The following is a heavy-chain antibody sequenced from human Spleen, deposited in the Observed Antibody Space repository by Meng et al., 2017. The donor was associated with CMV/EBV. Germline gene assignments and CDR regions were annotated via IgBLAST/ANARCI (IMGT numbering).Heavy chain of an antibody. J-gene: IGHJ3*02. CDR2: ISAYNDNT. CDR3: ARGGGITAITVPFDT. Sequence: ASVKVSCKASGYTFTAYYMHWVRQAPGQGLEWMGWISAYNDNTNYAQKLQGRVTITTDRSTSTAHMELRSLRSDDTAVYYCARGGGITAITVPFDTWGQGTMVTVSS. V-gene: IGHV1-18*04. CDR1: GYTFTAYY. D-gene: IGHD1-20*01.